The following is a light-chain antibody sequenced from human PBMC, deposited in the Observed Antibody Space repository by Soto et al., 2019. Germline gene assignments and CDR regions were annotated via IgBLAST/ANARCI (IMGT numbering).Light chain of an antibody. J-gene: IGKJ1*01. CDR2: GAS. Sequence: EIVLTQSPGTLSLSPGERATLSCRASQSVSSNYLAWSQQKPGQAPRLLIYGASTRATGVPDRFSGSGSGTDFTLTISRLEPEDFAVYYCQQYGSSPRTFGQGTRWIS. CDR1: QSVSSNY. V-gene: IGKV3-20*01. CDR3: QQYGSSPRT.